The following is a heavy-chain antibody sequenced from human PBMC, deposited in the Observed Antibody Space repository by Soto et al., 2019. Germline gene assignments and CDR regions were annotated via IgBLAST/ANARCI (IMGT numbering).Heavy chain of an antibody. J-gene: IGHJ6*02. CDR2: IYYSGST. CDR1: GGSISSYY. V-gene: IGHV4-59*01. Sequence: PSETLSLTCTVSGGSISSYYWSWIRQPPGKGLEWIGYIYYSGSTNYNPSLKSRVTISVDTSKNQFSLKLSSVTAADTAVYYCARADPDYDFWSGYNYYYGMDVWGQGTTVTVSS. D-gene: IGHD3-3*01. CDR3: ARADPDYDFWSGYNYYYGMDV.